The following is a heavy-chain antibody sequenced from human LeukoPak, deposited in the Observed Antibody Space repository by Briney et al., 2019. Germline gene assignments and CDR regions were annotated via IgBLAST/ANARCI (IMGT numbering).Heavy chain of an antibody. CDR3: ARHVVRLYSSGWYYDNNWFDP. D-gene: IGHD6-19*01. V-gene: IGHV4-59*08. CDR2: IYYSGST. CDR1: GGSISSYY. J-gene: IGHJ5*02. Sequence: PSETLSLTCTVSGGSISSYYWSWIRQPPGKGLEWIGYIYYSGSTNYNPSLKSRVTISVDTSKNQFSLKLSSVTAADTAVYYYARHVVRLYSSGWYYDNNWFDPWGQGTLVTVSS.